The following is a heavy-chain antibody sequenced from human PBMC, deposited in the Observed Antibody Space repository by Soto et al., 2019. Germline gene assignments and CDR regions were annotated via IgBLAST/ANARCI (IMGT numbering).Heavy chain of an antibody. CDR2: ISGSGDST. D-gene: IGHD2-21*02. V-gene: IGHV3-23*01. J-gene: IGHJ4*02. Sequence: GCLGLSCAASGFTFSSFAMSGVRQAPGKGLEWVSAISGSGDSTYYADSVEGRFTISRDNSKNTLYLQMNSLRAEDTAVYYCAKVGTVVTAELDYWGQGTLVTVYS. CDR3: AKVGTVVTAELDY. CDR1: GFTFSSFA.